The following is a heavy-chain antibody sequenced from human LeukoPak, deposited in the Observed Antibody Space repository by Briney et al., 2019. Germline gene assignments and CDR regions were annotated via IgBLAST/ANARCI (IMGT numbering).Heavy chain of an antibody. V-gene: IGHV3-30*03. J-gene: IGHJ3*02. Sequence: GGSLRLSCAASGFTFSSFGMHWVRQAPGKGLEWVAVISYDGSNKYYADSVKGRFTISRDNSKNTLYLQMNSLRAEDTAVYYCARGYSSGHDAFDIWGQGAMVTVSS. CDR2: ISYDGSNK. CDR3: ARGYSSGHDAFDI. CDR1: GFTFSSFG. D-gene: IGHD6-19*01.